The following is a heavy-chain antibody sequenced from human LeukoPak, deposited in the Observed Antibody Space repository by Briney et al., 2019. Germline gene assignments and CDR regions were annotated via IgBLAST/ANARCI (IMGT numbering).Heavy chain of an antibody. Sequence: GASVKVSCKASGYTFTSYYMHWVRQAPGQGLEWMGIINPSGGSTSYAQKFQGRVTMPRDTSTSPVYMELSSLRSEDTAVYYCARAAVGATNFDYWGQGTLVTVSS. J-gene: IGHJ4*02. CDR3: ARAAVGATNFDY. V-gene: IGHV1-46*01. D-gene: IGHD1-26*01. CDR1: GYTFTSYY. CDR2: INPSGGST.